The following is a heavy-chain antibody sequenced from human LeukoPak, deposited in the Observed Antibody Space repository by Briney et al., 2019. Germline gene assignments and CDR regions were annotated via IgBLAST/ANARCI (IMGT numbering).Heavy chain of an antibody. CDR1: GFTFSSFG. CDR3: VRGVGVSRFNYFDP. J-gene: IGHJ5*02. D-gene: IGHD6-13*01. Sequence: GGSLTLSCAASGFTFSSFGMHWVRQAPGKGLEWVAVIWYDASNKYYADSVKGRFTISRDNSKNTLFLQMNSLRDDDTAVYYCVRGVGVSRFNYFDPWGQGTLVTVSS. CDR2: IWYDASNK. V-gene: IGHV3-33*01.